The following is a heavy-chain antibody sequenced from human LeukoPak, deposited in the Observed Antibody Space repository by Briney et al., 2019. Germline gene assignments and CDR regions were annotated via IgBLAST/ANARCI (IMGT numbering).Heavy chain of an antibody. Sequence: PGGSLRPSCAASGFTFSSYDMHWVRQATGKGLEWVSAIGTAGDTYYPGSVKGRFTISRENAKNSLYLQMNSLRAGDTAVYYCARVQGLDFRWYFDLWGRGTLVTVSS. V-gene: IGHV3-13*01. CDR2: IGTAGDT. CDR3: ARVQGLDFRWYFDL. CDR1: GFTFSSYD. J-gene: IGHJ2*01.